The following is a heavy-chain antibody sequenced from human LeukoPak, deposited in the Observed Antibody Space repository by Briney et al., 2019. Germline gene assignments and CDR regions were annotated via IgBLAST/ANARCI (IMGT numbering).Heavy chain of an antibody. D-gene: IGHD2-2*01. V-gene: IGHV4-31*03. Sequence: SETLSLTCTVSGGSISSGGYYWSRIRQHPGKGLEWIGYIYYSGSTYYNPSLKSRVTISVDTSKNQFSLKLSSVTAADTAVYYCVRGPVPAASYYYYYYMDVGGKGTTVTVSS. J-gene: IGHJ6*03. CDR2: IYYSGST. CDR1: GGSISSGGYY. CDR3: VRGPVPAASYYYYYYMDV.